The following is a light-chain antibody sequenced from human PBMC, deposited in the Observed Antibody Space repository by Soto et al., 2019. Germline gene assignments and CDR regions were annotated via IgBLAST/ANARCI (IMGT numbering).Light chain of an antibody. CDR2: GAS. CDR3: QQYNNWPPLT. CDR1: QSIDNNY. Sequence: EIVLTHSPGTLSLSPGERATLSCRASQSIDNNYLAWYQQKPGQAPRLVIYGASTRATDIPDRFSASGSGTDFTLTISRLEPEDFAVYYCQQYNNWPPLTFGGGTKVDIK. J-gene: IGKJ4*01. V-gene: IGKV3-20*01.